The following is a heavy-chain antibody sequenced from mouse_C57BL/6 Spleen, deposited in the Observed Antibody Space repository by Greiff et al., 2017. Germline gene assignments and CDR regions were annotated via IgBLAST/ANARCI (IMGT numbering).Heavy chain of an antibody. D-gene: IGHD3-1*01. Sequence: VQLQQSGPELVKPGASVKISCKASGYTFTDYYMNWVKQSHGKSLEWIGDINPNNGGTSYNQKFKGKATLTVDKSSSTAYMELRSLTSEDSAVYYCARSPLGGYYFDYWGQGTTLTVSS. V-gene: IGHV1-26*01. CDR2: INPNNGGT. CDR1: GYTFTDYY. J-gene: IGHJ2*01. CDR3: ARSPLGGYYFDY.